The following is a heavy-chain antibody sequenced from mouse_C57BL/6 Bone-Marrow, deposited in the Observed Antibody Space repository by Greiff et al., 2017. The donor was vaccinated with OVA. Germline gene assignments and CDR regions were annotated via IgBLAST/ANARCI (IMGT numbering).Heavy chain of an antibody. V-gene: IGHV5-12*01. D-gene: IGHD1-1*01. Sequence: EVQGVESGGGLVQPGGSLKLSCAASGFTFSDYYMYWVRQTPEKRLEWVAYISNGGGSTYYPDTVKGRFTISRDNAKNTLYLQMSRLKSEDTAMYYCARPDYYYGSSHWYFDVWGTGTTVTVSS. CDR1: GFTFSDYY. CDR2: ISNGGGST. J-gene: IGHJ1*03. CDR3: ARPDYYYGSSHWYFDV.